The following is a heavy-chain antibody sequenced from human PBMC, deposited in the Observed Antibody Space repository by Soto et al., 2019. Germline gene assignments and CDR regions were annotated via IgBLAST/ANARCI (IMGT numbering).Heavy chain of an antibody. CDR3: ARDRSYAMEV. CDR1: GFSIRDYW. Sequence: GGSLRLSCEASGFSIRDYWMHWVRQAPGEGLVWVSCINGDASSTTYADSVKGRFTISRDDAKNTVYLQMTSLRAEDTAVYFCARDRSYAMEVWGQGTSVTVSS. J-gene: IGHJ6*02. CDR2: INGDASST. V-gene: IGHV3-74*01.